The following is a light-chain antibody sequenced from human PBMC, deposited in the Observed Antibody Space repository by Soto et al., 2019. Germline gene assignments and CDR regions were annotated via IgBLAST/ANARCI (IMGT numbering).Light chain of an antibody. CDR2: GAS. CDR3: QPSSNCPPA. CDR1: QRITSN. V-gene: IGKV3-15*01. Sequence: ERLMTHSPVTLSVSPRERPTLSCSASQRITSNLAWYQQKPGQAPRLLIYGASTRATGIPDRFSCSRSVTEFTLTISSLESEDFAVYYCQPSSNCPPAVGQGPKVEIK. J-gene: IGKJ1*01.